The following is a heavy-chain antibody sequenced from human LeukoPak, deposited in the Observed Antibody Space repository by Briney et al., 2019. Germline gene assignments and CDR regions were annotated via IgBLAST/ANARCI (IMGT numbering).Heavy chain of an antibody. CDR1: GFTSSA. CDR2: ISFDGAYS. J-gene: IGHJ4*02. Sequence: GGSLRLSCAASGFTSSAIHWVRQSPGTGLEWLAIISFDGAYSYYADSVKGRFTISRDISKNTFYLQMSSLTADDAALYYCAKDQQGGAGSGRFDYWGQGTLVTVSS. V-gene: IGHV3-30*04. CDR3: AKDQQGGAGSGRFDY. D-gene: IGHD3-10*01.